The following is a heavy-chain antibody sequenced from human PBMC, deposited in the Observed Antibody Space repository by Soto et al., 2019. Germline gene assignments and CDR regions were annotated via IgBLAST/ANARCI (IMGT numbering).Heavy chain of an antibody. D-gene: IGHD6-19*01. V-gene: IGHV3-33*01. CDR3: ARDGADTYLPDY. Sequence: VQLVESGGGVVQSGRSLRLSCTASGFSLINYGMHWVRQAPGKGLEWVAVIWYDGSNINYEDSVKGRFTISRDNSKSTLYLQMNSLRLEDTALYYCARDGADTYLPDYWGQGTLVTDSS. J-gene: IGHJ4*02. CDR2: IWYDGSNI. CDR1: GFSLINYG.